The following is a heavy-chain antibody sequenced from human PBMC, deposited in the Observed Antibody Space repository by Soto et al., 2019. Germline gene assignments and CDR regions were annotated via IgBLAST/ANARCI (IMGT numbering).Heavy chain of an antibody. CDR1: GFTVSSNY. D-gene: IGHD4-17*01. CDR2: IYTSGST. Sequence: EVQLVESGGGLIQPGGSLRLSCAASGFTVSSNYMNWVRQAPGKGLEWVSVIYTSGSTYYADSVKGRFTISRDNSKSSLFLQMNSLRAEDTAVYYCARDPAYGAIDYWGQGTLVTVSS. J-gene: IGHJ4*02. V-gene: IGHV3-53*01. CDR3: ARDPAYGAIDY.